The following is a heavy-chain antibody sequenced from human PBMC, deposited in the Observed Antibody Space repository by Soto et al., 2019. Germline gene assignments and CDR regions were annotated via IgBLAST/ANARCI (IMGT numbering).Heavy chain of an antibody. CDR3: ARAPYYYDSSVYYYV. CDR2: ISSSSSYI. CDR1: GFTFSSYS. V-gene: IGHV3-21*01. D-gene: IGHD3-22*01. J-gene: IGHJ4*02. Sequence: EVQLVESGGGLVKPGGSLRLSCAASGFTFSSYSMNWVRQAPGKGLEWVSSISSSSSYIYYADSVKGRFTISRDNAKNSLDLKMNSLRAEDTAVYYCARAPYYYDSSVYYYVWGQGTLVTVSS.